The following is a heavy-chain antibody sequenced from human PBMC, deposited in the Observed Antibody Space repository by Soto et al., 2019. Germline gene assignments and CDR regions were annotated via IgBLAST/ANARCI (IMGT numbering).Heavy chain of an antibody. CDR3: ARDVNGGFFDL. CDR1: GFTFTDHW. Sequence: EVHPVESGGGLGQPGGSLRLSCAASGFTFTDHWMAWVRQAPGSGLEWVANMNDDGNEKYYVNSVKGRFTISRDNAKNSLYLQMNSLRAEDTAVYYCARDVNGGFFDLWGRGTLVTVSS. V-gene: IGHV3-7*03. CDR2: MNDDGNEK. J-gene: IGHJ2*01.